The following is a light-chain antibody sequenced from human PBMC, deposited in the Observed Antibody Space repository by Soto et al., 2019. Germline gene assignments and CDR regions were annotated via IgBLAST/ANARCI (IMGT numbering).Light chain of an antibody. CDR3: SSYAGSSNV. J-gene: IGLJ1*01. V-gene: IGLV2-8*01. Sequence: QSVLTQPPSASGSPGQSVTISCTGTSSDVGAYNYVSWYQQHPGKAPKLMIYEVSKRPSGVPDRFSGSKSGNTASLTVSGLQAEDEADYYCSSYAGSSNVFGTGTKVTVL. CDR2: EVS. CDR1: SSDVGAYNY.